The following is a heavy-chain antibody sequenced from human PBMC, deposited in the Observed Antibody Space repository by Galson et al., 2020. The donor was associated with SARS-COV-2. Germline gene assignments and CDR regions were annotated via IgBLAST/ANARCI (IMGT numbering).Heavy chain of an antibody. Sequence: GESLKISCAASGFTFSSYAMHWVRQAPGKGLEWVAVISYDGSNKYYADSVKGRFTISRDNSKNTLYLQMNSLRAEDTAVYYCARDLTIYGGYVPHFDYWGQGTLVTVSS. CDR3: ARDLTIYGGYVPHFDY. D-gene: IGHD5-12*01. J-gene: IGHJ4*02. CDR2: ISYDGSNK. CDR1: GFTFSSYA. V-gene: IGHV3-30*01.